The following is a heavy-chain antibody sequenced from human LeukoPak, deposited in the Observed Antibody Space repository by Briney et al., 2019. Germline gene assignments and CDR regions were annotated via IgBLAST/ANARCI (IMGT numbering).Heavy chain of an antibody. D-gene: IGHD3-10*02. V-gene: IGHV3-30*04. CDR1: GFTFSSYA. Sequence: AGGSLRLSCAASGFTFSSYAMHWVRQAPGKGLEWVAVISYDGSNKYYADSVKGRFTISRDNSKNTLYLQMNSLRAEDTAVYYCARGTMFPYYFDYWGQGTLVTVSS. CDR3: ARGTMFPYYFDY. CDR2: ISYDGSNK. J-gene: IGHJ4*02.